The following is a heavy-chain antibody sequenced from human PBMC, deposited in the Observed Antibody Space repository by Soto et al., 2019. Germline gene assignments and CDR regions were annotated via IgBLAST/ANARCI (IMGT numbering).Heavy chain of an antibody. CDR3: ARSSLADRETTLTKMGTWRAFDI. D-gene: IGHD4-17*01. V-gene: IGHV4-4*02. J-gene: IGHJ3*02. CDR1: GGSISSSNW. Sequence: QVQLQESGPGLVKPSGTLSLTCAVSGGSISSSNWWSWVRQPPGKGLEWIGEIYHSGSTNYNPSLKSRVTISVDKSKNQFSLKLSSVTAADTAVYYRARSSLADRETTLTKMGTWRAFDIWGQGTMVTVSS. CDR2: IYHSGST.